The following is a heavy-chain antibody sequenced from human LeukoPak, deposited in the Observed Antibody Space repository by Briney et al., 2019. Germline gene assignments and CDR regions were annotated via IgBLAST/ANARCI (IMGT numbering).Heavy chain of an antibody. CDR2: IIPIFGTA. V-gene: IGHV1-69*05. Sequence: VASVKVSCKASGGTFSSYAISWVRQAPGQGLEWMGGIIPIFGTANYAQKFQGRVTMTRDTSTSTVYMELSSLRSEDTAVYYCARGVGAGTSWFDPWGQGTLVTVSS. CDR1: GGTFSSYA. J-gene: IGHJ5*02. CDR3: ARGVGAGTSWFDP. D-gene: IGHD6-19*01.